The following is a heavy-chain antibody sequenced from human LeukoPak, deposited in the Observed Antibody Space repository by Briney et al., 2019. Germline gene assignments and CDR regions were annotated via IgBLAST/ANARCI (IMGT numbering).Heavy chain of an antibody. CDR3: ARGGSNNLLPIY. D-gene: IGHD1-14*01. J-gene: IGHJ4*02. Sequence: GGSLRLSCAASGFTFTAYAMTWVRQAPGKGLEWVSSITASGGITYYADSVKGRFTLSRDNSKNTLYLQMNSLRAEDMAIYYCARGGSNNLLPIYWGQGTLVTVSS. V-gene: IGHV3-23*01. CDR2: ITASGGIT. CDR1: GFTFTAYA.